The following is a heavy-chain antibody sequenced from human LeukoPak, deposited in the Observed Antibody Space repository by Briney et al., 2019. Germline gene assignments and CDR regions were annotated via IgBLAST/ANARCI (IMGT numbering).Heavy chain of an antibody. CDR1: GGSISGYY. CDR3: ARHRSGSYWRAFDI. CDR2: IYYSGST. J-gene: IGHJ3*02. Sequence: SETLSLTCTVSGGSISGYYWSWIRQPPGKGLEWIGYIYYSGSTNYNPSLKSRVTISVDTSKNQFSLRLSSVTATDTAVYYCARHRSGSYWRAFDIWGQGTMVTVSS. D-gene: IGHD1-26*01. V-gene: IGHV4-59*08.